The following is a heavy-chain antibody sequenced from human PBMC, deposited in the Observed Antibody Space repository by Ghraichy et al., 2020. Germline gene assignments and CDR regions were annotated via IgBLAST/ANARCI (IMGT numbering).Heavy chain of an antibody. Sequence: LNISCATSGFTFNHYGMHWVRQAPGKGLEWVAVIWHDGSNQYYGDSVKGRFTISRDNSKKTLSLEMISLKDEDTGVYYCARGGPNLLKSYSMDVWGQGTTVTVSS. CDR3: ARGGPNLLKSYSMDV. CDR2: IWHDGSNQ. V-gene: IGHV3-33*01. J-gene: IGHJ6*02. CDR1: GFTFNHYG. D-gene: IGHD2-21*01.